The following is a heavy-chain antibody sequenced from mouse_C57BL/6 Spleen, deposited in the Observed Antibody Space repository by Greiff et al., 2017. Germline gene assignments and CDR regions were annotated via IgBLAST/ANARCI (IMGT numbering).Heavy chain of an antibody. J-gene: IGHJ1*03. CDR3: ARYRAGRRDWYFDV. V-gene: IGHV7-3*01. CDR2: IRNKANGYTT. CDR1: GFTFTDYY. Sequence: EVKLVESGGGLVQPGGSLSLSCAASGFTFTDYYMSWVRQPPGKALEWLGFIRNKANGYTTEYSASVKGRFTISRDNSQSILYLQMNALRAEDSATYYCARYRAGRRDWYFDVWGTGTTVTVSS. D-gene: IGHD3-3*01.